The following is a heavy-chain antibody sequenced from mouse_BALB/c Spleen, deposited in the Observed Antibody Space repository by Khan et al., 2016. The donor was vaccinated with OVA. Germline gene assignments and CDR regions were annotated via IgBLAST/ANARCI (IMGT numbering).Heavy chain of an antibody. CDR1: GFSLSNYG. CDR2: IWAGGST. D-gene: IGHD1-3*01. V-gene: IGHV2-9*02. CDR3: ARAFYNGAWFAY. J-gene: IGHJ3*01. Sequence: VELVESGPGLVAPSQTLSITCTVSGFSLSNYGVHWVRKPPGKGLEWLGVIWAGGSTNHNSALMSRLTISKDNSKSQVFLKMNSLQTDDTAMYYCARAFYNGAWFAYWGQGTLVTVSA.